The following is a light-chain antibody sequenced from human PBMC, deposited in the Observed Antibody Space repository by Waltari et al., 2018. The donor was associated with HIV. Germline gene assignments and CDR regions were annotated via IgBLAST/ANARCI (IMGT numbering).Light chain of an antibody. CDR3: SSYTSSSTPVV. CDR2: DVS. J-gene: IGLJ2*01. CDR1: SSDIGTYNY. V-gene: IGLV2-14*01. Sequence: QSALTQPASVSGSPGQSITISCTGTSSDIGTYNYVSWYQQHPGKAPKLMIDDVSNRPSGVSNRFSGSKSGNTASLTISGLQAEDEADYYCSSYTSSSTPVVFGGGTKLTVL.